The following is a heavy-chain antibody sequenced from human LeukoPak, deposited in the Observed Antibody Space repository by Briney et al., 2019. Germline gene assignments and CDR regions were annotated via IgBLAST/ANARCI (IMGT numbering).Heavy chain of an antibody. CDR2: INTRGGST. D-gene: IGHD3-10*01. CDR1: GYTXTSYY. V-gene: IGHV1-46*01. CDR3: ARDTYYGSGSYNYFDY. J-gene: IGHJ4*02. Sequence: ASVKVSCRASGYTXTSYYMHGVRQSPGQGLEWMAIINTRGGSTGYAQKLQGRVTMTRDTSTSTVYMELSSLRSEDTAVYYCARDTYYGSGSYNYFDYWGQGTLVTVSS.